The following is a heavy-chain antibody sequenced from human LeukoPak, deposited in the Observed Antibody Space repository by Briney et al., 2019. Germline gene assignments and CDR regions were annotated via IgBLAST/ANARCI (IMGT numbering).Heavy chain of an antibody. J-gene: IGHJ6*02. D-gene: IGHD4-17*01. V-gene: IGHV4-59*01. Sequence: SETLSLTCTVSGGSISSYYWSWIRQPPGKGLEWIGYIYYSGSTNYNPSLKSRVTISVDTSKNQFSLKLSSVTAADTAVYYCARDRIVYGDYYYCGMDVWGQGTTVTVSS. CDR3: ARDRIVYGDYYYCGMDV. CDR2: IYYSGST. CDR1: GGSISSYY.